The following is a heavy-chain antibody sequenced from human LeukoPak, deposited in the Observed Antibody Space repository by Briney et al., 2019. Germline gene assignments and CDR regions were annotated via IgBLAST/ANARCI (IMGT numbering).Heavy chain of an antibody. Sequence: GASVKVSCKASGGTFSSYAISWVRQALGQGLEWMGGIIPIFGTANYAQKFQGRVTITTDESASTAYMELSSLRSEDTAVYYCARVARYDFWSGHFDYWGQGTLVTVSS. CDR1: GGTFSSYA. V-gene: IGHV1-69*05. D-gene: IGHD3-3*01. CDR3: ARVARYDFWSGHFDY. J-gene: IGHJ4*02. CDR2: IIPIFGTA.